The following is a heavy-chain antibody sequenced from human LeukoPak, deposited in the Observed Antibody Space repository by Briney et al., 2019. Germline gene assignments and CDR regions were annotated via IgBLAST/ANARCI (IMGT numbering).Heavy chain of an antibody. CDR2: IDWDDDK. V-gene: IGHV2-70*11. CDR1: GFSLSTSGMY. D-gene: IGHD6-13*01. CDR3: ARTPPVAAAGSFDY. J-gene: IGHJ4*02. Sequence: SGPALVKPTQTLTLTCTFSGFSLSTSGMYVSWIRQPPGKALAWLACIDWDDDKYYSTSLKTRLTISMDTSKNQVVLTMTNMDPVDTATYYCARTPPVAAAGSFDYWGQGTLVTVSS.